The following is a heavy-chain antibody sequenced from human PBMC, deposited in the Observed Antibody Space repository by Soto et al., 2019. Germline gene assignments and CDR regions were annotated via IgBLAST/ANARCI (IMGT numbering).Heavy chain of an antibody. CDR3: ARGGGYSYGYNGFDA. Sequence: SETLSLTCTVSGGSISSYYWSWIRQPPGKGLEWIGYIYYSGSTNYNPSLKSRVTISVDTSKNQFSLKLSSVTAADTAVYYCARGGGYSYGYNGFDAWGQGTMVTVSS. J-gene: IGHJ5*01. D-gene: IGHD5-18*01. CDR1: GGSISSYY. CDR2: IYYSGST. V-gene: IGHV4-59*01.